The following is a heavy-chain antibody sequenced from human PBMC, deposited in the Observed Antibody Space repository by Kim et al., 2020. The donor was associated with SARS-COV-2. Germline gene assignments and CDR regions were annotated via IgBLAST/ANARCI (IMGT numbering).Heavy chain of an antibody. CDR1: GFTFSSYW. Sequence: GGSLRLSCAASGFTFSSYWMSWVRQAPGKGLEWVANIKQDGSEKYYVDSVKGRFTISRDNAKNSLYLQMNSLRAEDTAVYYCARDLARHYYDSSAVIWGQGTMVTVSS. CDR2: IKQDGSEK. CDR3: ARDLARHYYDSSAVI. D-gene: IGHD3-22*01. J-gene: IGHJ3*02. V-gene: IGHV3-7*01.